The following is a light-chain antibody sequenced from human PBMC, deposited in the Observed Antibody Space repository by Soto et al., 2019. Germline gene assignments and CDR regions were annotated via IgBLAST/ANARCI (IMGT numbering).Light chain of an antibody. J-gene: IGLJ2*01. CDR2: EGT. V-gene: IGLV2-23*01. CDR3: CSYAGRSVI. CDR1: SNDVGNYNL. Sequence: QSALTQSASVSGSPGQSITISCAGFSNDVGNYNLVSWYQQHPGKAPKVIIYEGTTRPSGVSNRFSGSESGNTASLTISGLQADDEADYYCCSYAGRSVIFGGGTKLTVL.